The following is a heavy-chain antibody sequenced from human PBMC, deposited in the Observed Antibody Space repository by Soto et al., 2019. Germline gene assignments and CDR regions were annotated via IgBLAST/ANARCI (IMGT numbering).Heavy chain of an antibody. CDR3: ARNRASNWFDP. CDR2: IYDSGST. CDR1: GGSISSSSDY. V-gene: IGHV4-39*01. Sequence: SETLSLTCIVSGGSISSSSDYWGWIRQPPGKGLEWIGSIYDSGSTYYNPPLKSRVTISVDTSKNQFSLKLSSVTAADTAVFYCARNRASNWFDPWGQGTMVAVSS. D-gene: IGHD5-12*01. J-gene: IGHJ5*02.